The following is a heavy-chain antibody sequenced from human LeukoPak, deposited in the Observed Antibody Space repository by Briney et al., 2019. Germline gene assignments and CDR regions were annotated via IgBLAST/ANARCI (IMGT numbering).Heavy chain of an antibody. D-gene: IGHD5-24*01. CDR3: ARRDFRDGYHSAFDC. CDR2: IYTSGIT. Sequence: KTSETLSLTCTVSGASISSYYWSWLRQPPGKGLEWIGYIYTSGITLYNPSLKSRVTISAATSKSQFYLKLSSVTAADSAVYYCARRDFRDGYHSAFDCWGQGTLVTVSS. CDR1: GASISSYY. J-gene: IGHJ4*02. V-gene: IGHV4-4*09.